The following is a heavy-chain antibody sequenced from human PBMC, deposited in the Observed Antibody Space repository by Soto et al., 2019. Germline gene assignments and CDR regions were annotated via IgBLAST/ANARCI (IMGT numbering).Heavy chain of an antibody. Sequence: LSLPSAVSGFPFSAYGFHGVRQPPGKEMEWVAVIVSDGGSKYHADSVEGRFTISRDNSKDTLYLQMNSLRVEDTAVYYCARXDSFDNENGFDTWGQGTMVTVS. V-gene: IGHV3-33*01. CDR3: ARXDSFDNENGFDT. J-gene: IGHJ3*02. CDR2: IVSDGGSK. CDR1: GFPFSAYG. D-gene: IGHD3-9*01.